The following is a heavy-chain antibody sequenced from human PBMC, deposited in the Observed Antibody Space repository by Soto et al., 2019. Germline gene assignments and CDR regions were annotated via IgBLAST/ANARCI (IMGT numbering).Heavy chain of an antibody. CDR3: TTDSSSWAYYYYYGMDV. Sequence: GGSLRLSCTVSGFTFSNAWMTWVRQAPGKGLEWVGRIKSKTDDGTTDYAAPVKGGFTISRDDSRNTLYVQMNSLKTEDTAVYYCTTDSSSWAYYYYYGMDVWGQGTTVTVSS. J-gene: IGHJ6*02. D-gene: IGHD2-2*01. CDR1: GFTFSNAW. V-gene: IGHV3-15*01. CDR2: IKSKTDDGTT.